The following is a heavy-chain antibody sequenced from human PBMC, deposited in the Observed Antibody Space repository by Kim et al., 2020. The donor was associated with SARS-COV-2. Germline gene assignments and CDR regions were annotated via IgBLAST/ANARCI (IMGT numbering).Heavy chain of an antibody. D-gene: IGHD6-19*01. CDR3: TTKIIAVAGTRRFDP. CDR2: IKSKTDGGTT. CDR1: GFTFSNAW. J-gene: IGHJ5*02. Sequence: GGSLRLSCAASGFTFSNAWMSWVRQAPGKGLEWVGRIKSKTDGGTTDYAAPVKGRFTIARDDSKNTLYLQMNSLKTEDTAVYYCTTKIIAVAGTRRFDPWGQGTLVTVSS. V-gene: IGHV3-15*01.